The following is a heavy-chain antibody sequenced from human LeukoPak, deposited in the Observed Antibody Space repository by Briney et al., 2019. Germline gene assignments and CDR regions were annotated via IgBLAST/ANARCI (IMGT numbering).Heavy chain of an antibody. V-gene: IGHV1-69*01. CDR2: IIPIFGTA. J-gene: IGHJ4*02. CDR1: GGTFSSYA. Sequence: SVKVSCKASGGTFSSYAISWVRQAPGQGLEWMGGIIPIFGTANYAQKFQGRVTITADEPTSTAYMELSSLRSEDTAVYYCARRRGPDYGDYYFDYWGQGTLVTVSS. D-gene: IGHD4-17*01. CDR3: ARRRGPDYGDYYFDY.